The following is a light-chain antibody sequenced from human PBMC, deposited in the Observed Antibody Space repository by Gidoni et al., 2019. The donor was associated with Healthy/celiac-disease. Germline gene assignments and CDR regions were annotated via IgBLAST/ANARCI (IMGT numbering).Light chain of an antibody. CDR3: QQYYSYPYI. CDR1: QGISSY. CDR2: AAS. Sequence: AIRMTQSTSSLSASTGDRVTITCRASQGISSYLAWYQQKTVKATNLLIYAASTLQIGVPSRFSGSGSGTDFTLTISCLQSEDFATYYCQQYYSYPYIFXQXTKLXIK. J-gene: IGKJ2*01. V-gene: IGKV1-8*01.